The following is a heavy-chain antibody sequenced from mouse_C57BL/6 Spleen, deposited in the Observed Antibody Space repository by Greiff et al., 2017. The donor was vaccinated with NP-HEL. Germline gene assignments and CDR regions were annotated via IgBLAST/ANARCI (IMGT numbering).Heavy chain of an antibody. J-gene: IGHJ4*01. CDR3: TTTVVDTYAMDY. Sequence: VQLQQSGAELVRPGASVKLSCTASGFNIKDDYMHWVKQRPEQGLEWIGWIDPENGDTEYASKFQGKATITADTSSNTAYLQLSSLTSEDTAVYYCTTTVVDTYAMDYWGQGTSVTVSS. V-gene: IGHV14-4*01. CDR1: GFNIKDDY. D-gene: IGHD1-1*01. CDR2: IDPENGDT.